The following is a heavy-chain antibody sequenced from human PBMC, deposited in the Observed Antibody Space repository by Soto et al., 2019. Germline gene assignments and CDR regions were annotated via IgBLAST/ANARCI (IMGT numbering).Heavy chain of an antibody. CDR1: GGSFSGYY. Sequence: ETLSLTCAVYGGSFSGYYWSWIRQPPGKGLEWIGEINHSGSTNYNPSLKSRVTISVDTSKNQFSLKLSSVTAADTAVYYCARFTATAMFFDYWGQGTLVTVS. J-gene: IGHJ4*02. CDR2: INHSGST. D-gene: IGHD2-2*01. CDR3: ARFTATAMFFDY. V-gene: IGHV4-34*01.